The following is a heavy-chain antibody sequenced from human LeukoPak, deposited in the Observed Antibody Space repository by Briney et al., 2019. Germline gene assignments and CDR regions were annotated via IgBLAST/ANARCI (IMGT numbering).Heavy chain of an antibody. CDR2: ISYDGSNK. D-gene: IGHD6-19*01. CDR3: ARDKIAVAGTSVYYYYYMDV. J-gene: IGHJ6*03. V-gene: IGHV3-30*04. Sequence: QPGGSLRLSCAASGFTFSSYAMHWVRQAPGKGLEWVAVISYDGSNKYYADSVKGRFTISRDNSKNTLYLQMNSLRAEDTAVYYCARDKIAVAGTSVYYYYYMDVWGKGTTVTVSS. CDR1: GFTFSSYA.